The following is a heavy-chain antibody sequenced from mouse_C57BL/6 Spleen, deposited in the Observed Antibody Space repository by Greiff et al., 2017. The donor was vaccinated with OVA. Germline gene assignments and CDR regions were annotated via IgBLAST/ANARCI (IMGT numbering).Heavy chain of an antibody. CDR3: AKGYDYDGGRFAY. D-gene: IGHD2-4*01. CDR2: INPGSGGT. Sequence: QVQLKESGAELVRPGTSVKVSCKASGYAFTNYLIEWVKQRPGQGLEWIGVINPGSGGTNYNEKFKGKATLTADKSSSTAYMQLSSLTSEDSAVYFCAKGYDYDGGRFAYWGQGTLVTVSA. V-gene: IGHV1-54*01. CDR1: GYAFTNYL. J-gene: IGHJ3*01.